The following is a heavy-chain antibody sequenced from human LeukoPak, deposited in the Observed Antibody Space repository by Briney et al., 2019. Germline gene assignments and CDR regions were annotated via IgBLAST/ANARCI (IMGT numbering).Heavy chain of an antibody. CDR2: ISSSSSYI. D-gene: IGHD5-12*01. V-gene: IGHV3-21*01. CDR1: GFTFSSYE. J-gene: IGHJ4*02. Sequence: GGSLRLSCAASGFTFSSYEMNWVRQAPGKGLEWVSSISSSSSYIYYADSVKGRFTISRDNAKNSLYLQMNSLRAEDTAVYYCARDGYSGYEGFDYWGQGTLVTVSS. CDR3: ARDGYSGYEGFDY.